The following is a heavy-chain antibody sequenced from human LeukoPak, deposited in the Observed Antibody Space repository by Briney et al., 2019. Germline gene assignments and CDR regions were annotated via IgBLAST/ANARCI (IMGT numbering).Heavy chain of an antibody. V-gene: IGHV4-59*11. D-gene: IGHD3-22*01. J-gene: IGHJ4*02. CDR3: ARSSPYYYDSSGYYDY. CDR2: IYYSGST. Sequence: SATLSLTCTVSGGSISSHYWSWIRQPPGKGLEWIGYIYYSGSTNYNPSLKSRVTISVDTSKNQFSLKLSSVTAADTAVYYCARSSPYYYDSSGYYDYWGQGTLVTVSS. CDR1: GGSISSHY.